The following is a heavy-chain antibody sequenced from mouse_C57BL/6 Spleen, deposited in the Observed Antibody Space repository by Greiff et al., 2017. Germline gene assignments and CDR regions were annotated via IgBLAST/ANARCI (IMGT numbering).Heavy chain of an antibody. CDR2: IRNKANGYTT. D-gene: IGHD4-1*01. CDR3: ARYRANWDWYFDV. Sequence: EVKLMESGGGLVQPGGSLSLSCAASGFTFTDYYMSWVRQPPGKALEWLGFIRNKANGYTTEYSASVKGRFTISRDNSQSILYLQMNALSAEDSATYYCARYRANWDWYFDVWGTGTTVTVSS. CDR1: GFTFTDYY. J-gene: IGHJ1*03. V-gene: IGHV7-3*01.